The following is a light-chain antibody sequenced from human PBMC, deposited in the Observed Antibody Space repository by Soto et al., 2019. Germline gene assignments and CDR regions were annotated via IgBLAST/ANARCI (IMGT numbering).Light chain of an antibody. Sequence: DIQMTQSPSTLSASVGDRVTITCRASQSISTWLAWYQQKPGKATRRLIYKATSLQSGVPSRFSSSGSGTGFTITIRSLQDEDFANNYFQEHHSSSRTYGQGTKVEVK. V-gene: IGKV1-5*03. J-gene: IGKJ1*01. CDR3: QEHHSSSRT. CDR1: QSISTW. CDR2: KAT.